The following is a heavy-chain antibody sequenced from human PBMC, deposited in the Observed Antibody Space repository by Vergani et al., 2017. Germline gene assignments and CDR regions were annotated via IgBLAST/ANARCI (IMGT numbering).Heavy chain of an antibody. J-gene: IGHJ6*03. CDR3: ARDRGDDLWSGYYYHMDV. V-gene: IGHV4-30-4*01. Sequence: QVQLQESGPGLVKPSETLSLTCTVSGGSISSGDYYWSWIRQPPGKGLEWIGYTYYSGSTYYNPSLQSRVNLSIDTSRSQFSLNVRSVTAADTAVYYCARDRGDDLWSGYYYHMDVWGNGATVTVSS. D-gene: IGHD3-3*01. CDR1: GGSISSGDYY. CDR2: TYYSGST.